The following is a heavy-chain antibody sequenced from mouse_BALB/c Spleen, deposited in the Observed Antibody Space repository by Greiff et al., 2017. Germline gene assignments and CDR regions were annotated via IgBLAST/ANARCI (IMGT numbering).Heavy chain of an antibody. CDR1: GFSLTSYG. D-gene: IGHD2-4*01. Sequence: QVQLKESGPGLVAPSQSLSITCTVSGFSLTSYGVHWVRQPPGKGLEWLGVIWAGGSTNYNSALMSRLSISKDNSKSQVFLKMNSLQTDDTAMYYCARDEGDYDRAMDYWGQGTSVTVSS. CDR3: ARDEGDYDRAMDY. J-gene: IGHJ4*01. CDR2: IWAGGST. V-gene: IGHV2-9*02.